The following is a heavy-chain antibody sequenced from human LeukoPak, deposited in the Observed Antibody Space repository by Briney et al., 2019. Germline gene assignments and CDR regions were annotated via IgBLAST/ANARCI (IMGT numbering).Heavy chain of an antibody. J-gene: IGHJ5*02. D-gene: IGHD3-10*01. CDR3: ARAIFMVRGVISRNNWFDP. V-gene: IGHV1-69*04. Sequence: ASVKVSCKASGGTFSNYAISWVRQAPGQGLEWMGRIIPFLDIADYAQKFQGRVTITAGKSTSIAYMELRSLRSDDTAVYYCARAIFMVRGVISRNNWFDPWGQGTLVTVSS. CDR2: IIPFLDIA. CDR1: GGTFSNYA.